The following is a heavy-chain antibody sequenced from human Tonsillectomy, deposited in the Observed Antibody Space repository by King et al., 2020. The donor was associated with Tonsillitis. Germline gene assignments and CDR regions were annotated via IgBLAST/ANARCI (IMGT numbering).Heavy chain of an antibody. CDR3: SKGDYGDYYLDY. CDR1: GGSISSYY. Sequence: QLQESGPGLVKPSETLSLTCTVSGGSISSYYWSWLRQPPGKGLEWIGYIYYSGSTNYNPSLKSRVTISVDTSKNQFSLKLSSVTAADTAVYYCSKGDYGDYYLDYWGQGTLVTVSS. CDR2: IYYSGST. D-gene: IGHD4-17*01. J-gene: IGHJ4*02. V-gene: IGHV4-59*08.